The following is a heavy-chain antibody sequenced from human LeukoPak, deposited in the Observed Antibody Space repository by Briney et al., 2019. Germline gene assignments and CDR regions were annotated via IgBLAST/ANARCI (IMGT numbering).Heavy chain of an antibody. CDR1: GGSISSYY. V-gene: IGHV4-59*01. J-gene: IGHJ4*02. D-gene: IGHD1-26*01. Sequence: SETLSLTCTVSGGSISSYYWSWIRQPPGKGLEWIGYIYYSGSTNYSPSLKSRVTISVDTSKNQFSLKLSSVTAADTAVYYCARENRIVGTDYWGQGTLVTVSS. CDR2: IYYSGST. CDR3: ARENRIVGTDY.